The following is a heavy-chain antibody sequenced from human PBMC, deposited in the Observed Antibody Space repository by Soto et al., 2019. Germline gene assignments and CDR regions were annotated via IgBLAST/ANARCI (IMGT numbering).Heavy chain of an antibody. CDR3: TIGAGWTTDY. D-gene: IGHD6-19*01. V-gene: IGHV4-59*01. CDR1: AVSISSNY. J-gene: IGHJ4*02. Sequence: SETLSLTCTVSAVSISSNYWNWIRQAPGKGLEWIGLIHHSGSTNYNPSLKSRGTISLDTSKNQLSLKLSSVTAADTAVYYCTIGAGWTTDYWGQGTLVTVSS. CDR2: IHHSGST.